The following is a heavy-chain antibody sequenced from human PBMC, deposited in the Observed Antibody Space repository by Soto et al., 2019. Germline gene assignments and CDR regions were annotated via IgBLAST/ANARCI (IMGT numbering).Heavy chain of an antibody. CDR2: IDHSGST. D-gene: IGHD3-10*01. CDR3: ARGDGSGSTKGLIDY. CDR1: GGSFGGYY. J-gene: IGHJ4*01. V-gene: IGHV4-34*01. Sequence: PSETLSLTCAVYGGSFGGYYWTWIRQPPGKGLEWIGEIDHSGSTNDNPSLRSRLAISVDTSKNQFSLRLTSVTAADTALYFCARGDGSGSTKGLIDYWGHGNLVTVSS.